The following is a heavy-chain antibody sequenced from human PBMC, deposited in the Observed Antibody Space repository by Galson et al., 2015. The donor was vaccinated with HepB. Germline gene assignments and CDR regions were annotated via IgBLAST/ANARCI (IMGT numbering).Heavy chain of an antibody. D-gene: IGHD5/OR15-5a*01. J-gene: IGHJ4*02. CDR1: GYTFTSYG. Sequence: SVKVSCKASGYTFTSYGINWARQAPGQGLEWMGWISPYHGDIYFAQNLQGRVTMTTDTSTSTAYMELRSLRSDDTAVYYCARESRYSVYDFAYWGQGTLGTVSS. CDR3: ARESRYSVYDFAY. V-gene: IGHV1-18*04. CDR2: ISPYHGDI.